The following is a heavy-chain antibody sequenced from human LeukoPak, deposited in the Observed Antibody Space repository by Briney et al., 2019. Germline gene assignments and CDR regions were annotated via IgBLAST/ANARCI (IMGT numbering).Heavy chain of an antibody. CDR2: ISGGGGST. J-gene: IGHJ4*02. Sequence: GGSLRLSCAASEFTFSNYAMNWVRQAPGKGLEWVSGISGGGGSTYYADSGKGRFTISRDNSKNTLYLQMNRLRAEETAVYYCARDTRSSGNYYLDYWGQGTLVTVSS. D-gene: IGHD1-26*01. V-gene: IGHV3-23*01. CDR1: EFTFSNYA. CDR3: ARDTRSSGNYYLDY.